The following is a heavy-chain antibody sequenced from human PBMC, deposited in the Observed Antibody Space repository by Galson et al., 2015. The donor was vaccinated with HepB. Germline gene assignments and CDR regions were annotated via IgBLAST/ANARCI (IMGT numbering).Heavy chain of an antibody. CDR1: EFTFSNYA. D-gene: IGHD6-19*01. CDR2: ISASGGST. V-gene: IGHV3-23*01. CDR3: AKDLLRTSGSRVLRGNFDY. J-gene: IGHJ4*02. Sequence: SLRLSCAASEFTFSNYAMTWVRQAPGKGLEWVSAISASGGSTFYVDSVKGRFTISRDNSRNTLYLQMSSLRPEDTAVYYCAKDLLRTSGSRVLRGNFDYWGQGTLVTVSS.